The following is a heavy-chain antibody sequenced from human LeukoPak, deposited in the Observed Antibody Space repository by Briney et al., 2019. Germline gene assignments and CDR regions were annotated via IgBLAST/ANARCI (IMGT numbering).Heavy chain of an antibody. CDR3: TGYTHKGV. Sequence: GGSLRLSCTASGFTVGNNYMSWVRQAPGKGLEWVSVLYSRGDPYYADPVKGRFTISRDSSKNTLYLQMNSLRAEDTAVYYCTGYTHKGVWGQGTTVTVSS. CDR1: GFTVGNNY. CDR2: LYSRGDP. J-gene: IGHJ6*02. V-gene: IGHV3-66*01.